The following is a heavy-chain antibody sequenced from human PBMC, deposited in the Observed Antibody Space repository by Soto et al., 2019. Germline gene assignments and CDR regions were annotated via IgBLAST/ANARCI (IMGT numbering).Heavy chain of an antibody. CDR3: ATWHEREHAYDV. CDR2: IKKRADGGTA. Sequence: EVQLVQSGGGLVQPGGSLRLSCAASGFTFSNAWMNWVRQAPGKGLEWVGRIKKRADGGTADHAPPVKGRFTTSSDSSKTTVYLQMNDLRPDDTAVYYCATWHEREHAYDVWGQGTTVTVSS. CDR1: GFTFSNAW. D-gene: IGHD1-1*01. V-gene: IGHV3-15*01. J-gene: IGHJ3*01.